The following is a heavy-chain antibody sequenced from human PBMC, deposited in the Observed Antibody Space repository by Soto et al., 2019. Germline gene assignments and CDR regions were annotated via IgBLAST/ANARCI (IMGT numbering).Heavy chain of an antibody. CDR2: IWYDGSNK. J-gene: IGHJ3*02. V-gene: IGHV3-33*01. D-gene: IGHD3-22*01. Sequence: QVQLVESGGGVVQPGRSLRLSCAASGFTFSSYGMHWVRQAPGKGLEWVAVIWYDGSNKYYADSVKGRFTISRDSSKNTLYLQMNSLRAEDTAVYYCARDNFNYDSSGYPPYDAFDIWGQGTMVTVSS. CDR1: GFTFSSYG. CDR3: ARDNFNYDSSGYPPYDAFDI.